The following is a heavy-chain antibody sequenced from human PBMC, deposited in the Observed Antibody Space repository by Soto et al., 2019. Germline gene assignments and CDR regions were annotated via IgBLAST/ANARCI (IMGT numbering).Heavy chain of an antibody. CDR2: IDGSGGIT. D-gene: IGHD3-10*01. CDR1: GFTFGTTD. CDR3: VKNSGWFNT. J-gene: IGHJ5*02. V-gene: IGHV3-23*01. Sequence: GGSLRLSCAASGFTFGTTDMSWVRQAPGEGLERVSTIDGSGGITYYADSVKGRFTISRDNSRNTVYLQMNSLRGDYTALYYCVKNSGWFNTWGQGALVTVSS.